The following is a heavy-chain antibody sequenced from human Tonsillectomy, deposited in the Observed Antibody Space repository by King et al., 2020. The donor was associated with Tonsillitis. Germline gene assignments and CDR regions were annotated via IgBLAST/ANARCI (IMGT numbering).Heavy chain of an antibody. CDR3: ARHGGDNSGWSDAFDI. V-gene: IGHV5-10-1*03. CDR2: IDPSDSYI. Sequence: DVQLVESGAEVKKPGESLRISCKGYGYSFTSYWISWVRQMPGKGLEWMGRIDPSDSYIKYSPSFQGHVAISVDKSINTAYLQWSGLKASDTAMFYCARHGGDNSGWSDAFDIWGQGTMVTVSS. D-gene: IGHD6-19*01. J-gene: IGHJ3*02. CDR1: GYSFTSYW.